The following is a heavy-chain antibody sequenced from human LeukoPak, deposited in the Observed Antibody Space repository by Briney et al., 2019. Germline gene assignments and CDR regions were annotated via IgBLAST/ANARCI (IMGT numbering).Heavy chain of an antibody. V-gene: IGHV3-73*01. CDR1: GFTFSSYG. CDR2: IRSKANSYAT. D-gene: IGHD3-10*01. CDR3: TSNGYGSGSSDS. Sequence: GGSLRLSCAASGFTFSSYGMHWVRQASGKGLEWVGRIRSKANSYATAYAASVKGRFTISRDDSKNTAYLQMNSLKTEDTAVYYCTSNGYGSGSSDSWGQGTLVTVSS. J-gene: IGHJ4*02.